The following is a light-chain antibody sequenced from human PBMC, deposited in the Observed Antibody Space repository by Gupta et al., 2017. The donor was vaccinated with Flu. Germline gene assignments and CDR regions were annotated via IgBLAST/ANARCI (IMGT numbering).Light chain of an antibody. CDR1: SSNSSYA. V-gene: IGLV4-69*01. J-gene: IGLJ2*01. Sequence: HPVLTQSPSASASLGTSVTLAHTLNSSNSSYAIGGLQQQPEGGPRYLMKVNSDGSHSEGAGLPDRFSASGSGAERYRAISRVQAEDESDYDCKTWGTGVVVFGGGTKLTVL. CDR2: VNSDGSH. CDR3: KTWGTGVVV.